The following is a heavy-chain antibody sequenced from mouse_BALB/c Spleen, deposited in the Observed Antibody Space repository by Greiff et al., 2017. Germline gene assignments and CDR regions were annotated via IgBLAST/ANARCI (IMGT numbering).Heavy chain of an antibody. V-gene: IGHV5-17*02. CDR3: ARRGTTVVADY. Sequence: EVKLVESGGGLVQPGGSRKLSCAASGFTFSSFGMHWVRQAPEKGLEWVAYISSGSSTIYYEDTVKGRFTISRDNPKNTLFLQMTSLRSEDTAMYYCARRGTTVVADYWGQGTTLTVSS. J-gene: IGHJ2*01. D-gene: IGHD1-1*01. CDR2: ISSGSSTI. CDR1: GFTFSSFG.